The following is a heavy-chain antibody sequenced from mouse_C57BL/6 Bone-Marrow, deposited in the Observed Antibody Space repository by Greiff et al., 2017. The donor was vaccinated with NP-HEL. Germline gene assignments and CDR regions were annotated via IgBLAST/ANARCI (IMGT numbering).Heavy chain of an antibody. Sequence: EVKLVESGGDLVKPGGSLKLSCAASGFTFSSYGMSWVRQTPDKRLEWVATISSGGSYTYYPDSVKGRFTISRDNAKNTLYLQMSSLKSEDTAMDYCARLGTTVYAMDYWGQGTSVTVSS. CDR2: ISSGGSYT. J-gene: IGHJ4*01. CDR1: GFTFSSYG. D-gene: IGHD1-1*01. CDR3: ARLGTTVYAMDY. V-gene: IGHV5-6*01.